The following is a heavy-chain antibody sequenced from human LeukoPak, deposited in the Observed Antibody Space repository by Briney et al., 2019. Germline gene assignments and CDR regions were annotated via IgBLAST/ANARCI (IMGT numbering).Heavy chain of an antibody. D-gene: IGHD1-26*01. CDR1: GFTFSSYW. CDR2: IKQDGGEK. CDR3: TRLGGSYYTY. V-gene: IGHV3-7*01. J-gene: IGHJ4*02. Sequence: GGSLRLSCAASGFTFSSYWMSWVRQAPGKGLEWVANIKQDGGEKYYVYSVKGRFTISRDNAKNSLFLQMNSLRAEDTAVYYCTRLGGSYYTYWGQGTLVTVSS.